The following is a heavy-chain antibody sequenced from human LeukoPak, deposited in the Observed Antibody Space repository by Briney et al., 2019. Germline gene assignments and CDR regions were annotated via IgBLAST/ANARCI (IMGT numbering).Heavy chain of an antibody. CDR2: INTSGSI. CDR1: GGSISSYY. V-gene: IGHV4-4*07. Sequence: PSETLSLTCTVSGGSISSYYWSWIRQSAGKGLEWIGRINTSGSINYNPSLKSRVTMSVDTSKNQFSLKLSSVTAADTAVYYCARQLLRPEEWWFDPWGQGTLVTVSS. J-gene: IGHJ5*02. D-gene: IGHD3-3*01. CDR3: ARQLLRPEEWWFDP.